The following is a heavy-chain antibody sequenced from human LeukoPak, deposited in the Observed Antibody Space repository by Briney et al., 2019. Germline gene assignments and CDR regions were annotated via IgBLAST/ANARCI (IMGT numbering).Heavy chain of an antibody. CDR3: ATGRTKWDLLNY. Sequence: VASVKVSCKVSGYTLTELSLHWVRQAPGKGLEWMGGLDPEDGEMIYSQKFQGRVTMTEDTSTDIAYMEMSSLRSEDTAVYYCATGRTKWDLLNYWGQGTLVAVSS. J-gene: IGHJ4*02. CDR1: GYTLTELS. D-gene: IGHD1-26*01. CDR2: LDPEDGEM. V-gene: IGHV1-24*01.